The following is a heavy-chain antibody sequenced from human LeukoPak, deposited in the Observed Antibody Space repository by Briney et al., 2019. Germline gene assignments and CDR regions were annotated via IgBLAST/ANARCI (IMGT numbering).Heavy chain of an antibody. CDR2: IYYSGST. J-gene: IGHJ4*02. Sequence: SETLSLTCTVSGGSISSYYWSWIRQPPGKGLEWIGYIYYSGSTNYNPSLKSRVTISVDTSKNQFSLKLSSVTAADTAVYYCARAYDPRGDFDYWGQGTLVTVSS. CDR3: ARAYDPRGDFDY. D-gene: IGHD3-22*01. CDR1: GGSISSYY. V-gene: IGHV4-59*01.